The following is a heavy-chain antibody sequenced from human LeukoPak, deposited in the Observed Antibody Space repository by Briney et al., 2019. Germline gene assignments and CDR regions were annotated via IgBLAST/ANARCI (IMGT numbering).Heavy chain of an antibody. CDR3: AREIAAAEINWFDP. Sequence: ASVKVSCKDSGYTXTGYYMHWVRQAPGQELEWMGWSNPNSGGTNYAQKFQGRVTMTRDTSISTAYMELSRMRSDDTAVYYCAREIAAAEINWFDPWGQGTLVTVSS. J-gene: IGHJ5*02. D-gene: IGHD6-13*01. V-gene: IGHV1-2*02. CDR1: GYTXTGYY. CDR2: SNPNSGGT.